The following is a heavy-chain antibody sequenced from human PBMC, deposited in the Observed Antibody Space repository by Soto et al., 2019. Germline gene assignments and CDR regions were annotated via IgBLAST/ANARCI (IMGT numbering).Heavy chain of an antibody. CDR3: AKDYTDYTYSFDY. J-gene: IGHJ4*02. V-gene: IGHV3-30*18. D-gene: IGHD4-4*01. Sequence: QVQLVESGGGVVQPGTSLRLSCAASGFSFSDYGMHWVRQAPGKGLEWVAVISYDGGNKYYADSVKGRFTISRDNSKNTLYLQMNSLRAEDTAVYYCAKDYTDYTYSFDYWGQGTLVTVSS. CDR1: GFSFSDYG. CDR2: ISYDGGNK.